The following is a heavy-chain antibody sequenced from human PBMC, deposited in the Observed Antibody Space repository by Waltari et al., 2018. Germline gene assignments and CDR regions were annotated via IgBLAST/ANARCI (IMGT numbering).Heavy chain of an antibody. CDR1: GFTVSSNY. J-gene: IGHJ3*02. CDR2: IYSGGST. Sequence: EVQLVEYGGGLIQPGGSLRLSCAASGFTVSSNYMSWVRQAPGKGLEWVSVIYSGGSTYYADSVKGRFTISRDNSKDTLYLQMNSLRAEDTAVYYCARGHFGVVISYAFDIWGQGTMVTVSS. V-gene: IGHV3-53*01. D-gene: IGHD3-3*01. CDR3: ARGHFGVVISYAFDI.